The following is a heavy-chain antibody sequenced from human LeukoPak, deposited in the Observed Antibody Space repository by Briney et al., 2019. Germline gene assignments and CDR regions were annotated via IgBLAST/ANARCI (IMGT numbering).Heavy chain of an antibody. CDR3: TSYGTYYYDSSGYPYDAFDI. J-gene: IGHJ3*02. CDR2: IKSKTDGGTT. Sequence: PGGSLRLSCADSGFTFSSYSMNWVRQAPGKGLEWVGRIKSKTDGGTTDYAAPVKGRFTISRDDSKNTLYLQMNSLKTEDTAVYYCTSYGTYYYDSSGYPYDAFDIWGQGTMVTVSS. V-gene: IGHV3-15*01. D-gene: IGHD3-22*01. CDR1: GFTFSSYS.